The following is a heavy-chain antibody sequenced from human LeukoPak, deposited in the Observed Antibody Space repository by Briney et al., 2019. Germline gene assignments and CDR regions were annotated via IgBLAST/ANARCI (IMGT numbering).Heavy chain of an antibody. CDR3: TTDRGSYYYDSSGYWDFDY. Sequence: GGSLRLSCAASGFTFSNAWMSWVRQAPGKGLEWVGRIKSKTDGGTTDYAAPVKGRFTISRDDSKNTLYLQMNSLKTEDTAVYYCTTDRGSYYYDSSGYWDFDYWGQGTLVTVSS. J-gene: IGHJ4*02. D-gene: IGHD3-22*01. CDR2: IKSKTDGGTT. V-gene: IGHV3-15*01. CDR1: GFTFSNAW.